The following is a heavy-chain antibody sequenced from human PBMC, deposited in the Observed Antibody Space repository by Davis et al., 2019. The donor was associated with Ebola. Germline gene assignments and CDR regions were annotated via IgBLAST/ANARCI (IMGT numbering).Heavy chain of an antibody. CDR3: ATLRRTITGMDDGFDI. V-gene: IGHV5-51*01. Sequence: GESLKISCQDSGNSFSSHWIAWVRQKPGKGLEWMGIIFPGDSDTRSSPSFRGQVTISADKSFKTAFLHWSSLKASDTAMYYCATLRRTITGMDDGFDIWGQGTMVTVSP. CDR1: GNSFSSHW. D-gene: IGHD2-8*02. J-gene: IGHJ3*02. CDR2: IFPGDSDT.